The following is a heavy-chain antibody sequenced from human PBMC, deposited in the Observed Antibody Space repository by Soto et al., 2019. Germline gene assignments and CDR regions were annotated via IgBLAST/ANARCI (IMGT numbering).Heavy chain of an antibody. CDR3: ARGELDIVLVPAAHYYYYYGMDF. CDR2: INHSGST. Sequence: SETLSLTCAVYGGSFSGYYWSWIRQPPGKGLEWIGEINHSGSTNYNPSLKSRVTISVDTSKNQFSLKLSSVTAADTAVYYCARGELDIVLVPAAHYYYYYGMDFWRQRTTVTVSS. V-gene: IGHV4-34*01. J-gene: IGHJ6*02. D-gene: IGHD2-2*01. CDR1: GGSFSGYY.